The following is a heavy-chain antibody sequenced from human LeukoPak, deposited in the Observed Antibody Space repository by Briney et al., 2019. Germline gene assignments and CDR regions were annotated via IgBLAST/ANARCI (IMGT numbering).Heavy chain of an antibody. V-gene: IGHV3-53*01. CDR1: GFIAGYNY. CDR3: ASYYCSSGSCYFDH. J-gene: IGHJ4*02. CDR2: IYRGDT. Sequence: GSLRLSCEVSGFIAGYNYMSWVRQAPGKGLEWVSVIYRGDTYYADSVKGRFTISRDDSKNTVFLQMNNLRVEDTAEYFCASYYCSSGSCYFDHWGQGTLVTVSS. D-gene: IGHD2-15*01.